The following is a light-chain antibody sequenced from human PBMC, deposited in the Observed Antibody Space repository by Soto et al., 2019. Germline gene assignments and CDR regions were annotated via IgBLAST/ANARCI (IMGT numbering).Light chain of an antibody. J-gene: IGKJ2*01. CDR1: QAVSTY. Sequence: VLTQSPATLSLSPGERATLSCRASQAVSTYVAWYQHKPGQAPRLLIYDASNRATGVPFRFSGSGSGTDFTLTVSSLEPEDFAVYYCQQHVRSPRTFGQGTKVEIK. CDR2: DAS. CDR3: QQHVRSPRT. V-gene: IGKV3-11*01.